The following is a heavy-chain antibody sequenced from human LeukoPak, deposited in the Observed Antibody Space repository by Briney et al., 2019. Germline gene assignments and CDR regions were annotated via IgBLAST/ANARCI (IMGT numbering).Heavy chain of an antibody. CDR3: AKDAGLYEGLGDAFDI. CDR2: IKSKTDGGTT. J-gene: IGHJ3*02. CDR1: GFTFSNAW. V-gene: IGHV3-15*01. D-gene: IGHD2/OR15-2a*01. Sequence: GGSLRLSCAASGFTFSNAWMSWVRQAPGKGLEWVGRIKSKTDGGTTDYAAPVKGRFTISRDNSKNTLYLQMNSLRAEDTAVYYCAKDAGLYEGLGDAFDIWGQGTMVTVSS.